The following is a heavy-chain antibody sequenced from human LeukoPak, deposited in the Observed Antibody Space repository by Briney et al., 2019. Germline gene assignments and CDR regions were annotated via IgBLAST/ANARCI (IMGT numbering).Heavy chain of an antibody. CDR3: ARGSALLWFGELLYPWFDP. CDR2: IYTSGST. V-gene: IGHV4-4*07. D-gene: IGHD3-10*01. J-gene: IGHJ5*02. CDR1: GGSISSYY. Sequence: SETLSLTCTVSGGSISSYYWSWIRQPAGKGLEWIGRIYTSGSTNYNPSLKSRVTMSVDTSKNQFSLKLSSVTAADTAVYYCARGSALLWFGELLYPWFDPWGQGTLVTVSS.